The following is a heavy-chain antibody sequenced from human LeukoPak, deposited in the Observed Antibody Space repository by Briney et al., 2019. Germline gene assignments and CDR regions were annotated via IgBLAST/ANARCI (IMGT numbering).Heavy chain of an antibody. D-gene: IGHD6-13*01. CDR2: ISYSGST. CDR1: SGSISSSHYY. Sequence: PSETLSLTCTVSSGSISSSHYYWGWIRQPPGKGLEWIGTISYSGSTSYNPSLRSRVTISVDTSQMQFSLTLSSVTAADTAVYYCARGRLYSSSWYPTRPGWFDPWGQGTLVTVSS. V-gene: IGHV4-39*01. CDR3: ARGRLYSSSWYPTRPGWFDP. J-gene: IGHJ5*02.